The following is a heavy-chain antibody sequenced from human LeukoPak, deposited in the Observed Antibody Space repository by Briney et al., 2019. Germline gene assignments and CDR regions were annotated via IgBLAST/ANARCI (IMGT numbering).Heavy chain of an antibody. V-gene: IGHV3-30*04. CDR3: ARDFYDSSGYYYDYFDY. Sequence: GGSLRLSCAASGFTFSSYAMHWVRQAPGKGLEWVAVISYDGSNKYYADSVKGRFTISRDNSKNTLYLQMNSLRAEDTAVYYCARDFYDSSGYYYDYFDYWGQGTLVTVSS. CDR2: ISYDGSNK. CDR1: GFTFSSYA. D-gene: IGHD3-22*01. J-gene: IGHJ4*02.